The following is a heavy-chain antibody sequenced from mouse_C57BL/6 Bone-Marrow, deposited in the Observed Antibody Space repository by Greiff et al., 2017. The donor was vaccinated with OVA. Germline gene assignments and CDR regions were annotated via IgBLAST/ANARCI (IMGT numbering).Heavy chain of an antibody. V-gene: IGHV5S21*01. J-gene: IGHJ2*01. Sequence: EVMLVESGEGLVKPGGSLKLSCAASGFTFSSYAMSWVRQTPEKRLEWVAYISSGGDYIYYADPVKGRFTISRDNARNTLYLQMSSLKSEDTAMYYCTRGPLHFDYWGQGTTLTVSS. CDR3: TRGPLHFDY. D-gene: IGHD2-10*01. CDR1: GFTFSSYA. CDR2: ISSGGDYI.